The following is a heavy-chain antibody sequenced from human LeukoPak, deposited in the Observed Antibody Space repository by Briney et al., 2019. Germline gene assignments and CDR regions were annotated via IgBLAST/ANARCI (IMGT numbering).Heavy chain of an antibody. V-gene: IGHV4-59*01. J-gene: IGHJ6*03. CDR2: IYYSGST. Sequence: NSSETLSLTCTVSGGSISSYYWSWIRQPPGKGLEWIGYIYYSGSTNYNPSLKSRVTISVDTSKNQFSLKLSSVTAADTAVYYCARGGWLGGYYYYYYMDVWGKGTTVTISS. CDR3: ARGGWLGGYYYYYYMDV. D-gene: IGHD6-19*01. CDR1: GGSISSYY.